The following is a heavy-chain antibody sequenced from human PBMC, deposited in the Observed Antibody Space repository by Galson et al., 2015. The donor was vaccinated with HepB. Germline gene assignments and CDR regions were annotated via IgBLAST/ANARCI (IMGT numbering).Heavy chain of an antibody. CDR3: ARHAPLPEDCSAGGCYWVPYFQH. CDR2: IYPSGGT. D-gene: IGHD2-15*01. CDR1: GGSISSSSYY. V-gene: IGHV4-39*01. Sequence: LSLTCTVSGGSISSSSYYWGWVRQPPGKGLEWIGSIYYSGIGSIYPSGGTFYNPSLKRRVTISVDTSKNQFSLKLSSVTAADRAVYYCARHAPLPEDCSAGGCYWVPYFQHWGQGTLVTVSS. J-gene: IGHJ1*01.